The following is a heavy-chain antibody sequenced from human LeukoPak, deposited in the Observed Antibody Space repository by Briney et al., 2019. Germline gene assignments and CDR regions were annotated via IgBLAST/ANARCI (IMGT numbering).Heavy chain of an antibody. CDR3: ARDRYCSSTSCYRWFDP. CDR1: GYTFTFYY. D-gene: IGHD2-2*01. J-gene: IGHJ5*02. Sequence: ASVKVSFKASGYTFTFYYMHWVRQAPGQGLEWMGWINPNSGGTNYAQKFQGRVTMTRDTSISTAYMELSRLRSDDTAVYYCARDRYCSSTSCYRWFDPWGQGTLVTVSS. CDR2: INPNSGGT. V-gene: IGHV1-2*02.